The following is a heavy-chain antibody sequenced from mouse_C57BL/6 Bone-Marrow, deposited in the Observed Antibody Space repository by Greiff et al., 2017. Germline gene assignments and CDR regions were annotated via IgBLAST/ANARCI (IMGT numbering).Heavy chain of an antibody. CDR3: ARGGWPWYFDV. V-gene: IGHV1-7*01. CDR2: INPSSGYT. D-gene: IGHD1-1*02. Sequence: QVTLKESGAELAKPGASVKLSCKASGYTFTSYWMHWVKQRPGQGLEWIGYINPSSGYTKYKQKFTDKATLTADTASSTAYMQLSSLTSEDSAVYYCARGGWPWYFDVWGTGTTVTVSS. CDR1: GYTFTSYW. J-gene: IGHJ1*03.